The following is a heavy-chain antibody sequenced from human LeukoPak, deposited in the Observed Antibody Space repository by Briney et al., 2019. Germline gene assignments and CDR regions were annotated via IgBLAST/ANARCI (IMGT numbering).Heavy chain of an antibody. J-gene: IGHJ6*03. CDR3: ASRTRAAAGIHYYYYYMDV. CDR1: GGSISSSSYY. V-gene: IGHV4-39*01. Sequence: PSETLSLTCTVSGGSISSSSYYWGWIRQPPGKGLEWIGSIYYSGSTYYNPSLKSRVTISVDTSKNQFSLKLSSVTAADTAVYYCASRTRAAAGIHYYYYYMDVWGKGTTVTISS. CDR2: IYYSGST. D-gene: IGHD6-13*01.